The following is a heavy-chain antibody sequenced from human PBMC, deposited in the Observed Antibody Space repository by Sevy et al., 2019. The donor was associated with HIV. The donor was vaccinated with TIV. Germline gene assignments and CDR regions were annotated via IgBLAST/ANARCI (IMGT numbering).Heavy chain of an antibody. CDR2: INHSGST. Sequence: SQTLSLTCAVYGGSFSGYYWSWIRQPPGKGLEWIGEINHSGSTNYNPSLKSRVTISVDTSKNQFSLKLCSVPAADTAVYYCARGVLGYGDYYYYYMDVWGKGTTVTVSS. CDR1: GGSFSGYY. J-gene: IGHJ6*03. CDR3: ARGVLGYGDYYYYYMDV. D-gene: IGHD4-17*01. V-gene: IGHV4-34*01.